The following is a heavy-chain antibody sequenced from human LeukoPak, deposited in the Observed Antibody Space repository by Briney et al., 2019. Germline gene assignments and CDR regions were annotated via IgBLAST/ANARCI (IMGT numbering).Heavy chain of an antibody. Sequence: SETLSLTCTVSGGSISSYYWSWIRQPAGKGLEWIGRIYTSGSTNYNPSLKSRATMSVDTSKSQFSLKLSSVTAADTAVYYCARIRAYDFWSGYYAFDIWGQGTMVTVSS. CDR1: GGSISSYY. D-gene: IGHD3-3*01. J-gene: IGHJ3*02. V-gene: IGHV4-4*07. CDR3: ARIRAYDFWSGYYAFDI. CDR2: IYTSGST.